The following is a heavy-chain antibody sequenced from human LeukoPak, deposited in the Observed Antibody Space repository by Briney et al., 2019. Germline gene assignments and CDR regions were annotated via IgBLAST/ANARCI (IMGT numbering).Heavy chain of an antibody. D-gene: IGHD5-12*01. J-gene: IGHJ4*02. CDR2: IYHSGST. CDR1: GYSISSGYY. CDR3: ARDGGYSGYAEDY. Sequence: PSETLSLTCTVSGYSISSGYYWGWVRQPPGKGLEWIGSIYHSGSTYYNPSLKSRVTISVDTSKNQFSLKLSSVTAADTAVYYCARDGGYSGYAEDYWGQGTLVTVSS. V-gene: IGHV4-38-2*02.